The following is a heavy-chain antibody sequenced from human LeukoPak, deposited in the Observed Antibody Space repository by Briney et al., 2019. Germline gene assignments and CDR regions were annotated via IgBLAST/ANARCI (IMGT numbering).Heavy chain of an antibody. J-gene: IGHJ4*02. CDR1: GYTFTSYG. CDR2: IIPIFGTA. Sequence: SVKVSCKASGYTFTSYGISWVRQAPGQGLEWMGGIIPIFGTANYAQKFQGRVTITADESTSTAYMELSSLRSEDTAVYYCARDDYGDSVYWGQGTLVTVSS. D-gene: IGHD4-17*01. V-gene: IGHV1-69*13. CDR3: ARDDYGDSVY.